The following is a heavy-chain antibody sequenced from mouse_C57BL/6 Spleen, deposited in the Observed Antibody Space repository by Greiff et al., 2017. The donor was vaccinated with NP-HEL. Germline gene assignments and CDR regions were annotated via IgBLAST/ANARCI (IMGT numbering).Heavy chain of an antibody. J-gene: IGHJ4*01. D-gene: IGHD1-1*01. V-gene: IGHV14-3*01. CDR1: GFNIKNSY. CDR2: IDPANGNT. CDR3: AIYTTVVEAMDY. Sequence: VQLQQSVAELVRPGASVKLSCTASGFNIKNSYMHWVKQRPEQGLEWIGRIDPANGNTKYAPKFQGKATITADTSSNTAYLQLSSLTSDDTSIDYCAIYTTVVEAMDYWGQGTSVTVSS.